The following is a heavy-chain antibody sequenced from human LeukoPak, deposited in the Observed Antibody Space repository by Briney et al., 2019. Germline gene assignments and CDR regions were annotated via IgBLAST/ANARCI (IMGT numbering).Heavy chain of an antibody. CDR1: GYSISSGYF. D-gene: IGHD1-26*01. V-gene: IGHV4-38-2*02. Sequence: PSETLSLTCTVSGYSISSGYFWGWIRQPPRKGLVWIGSIYHSGSTYYNPSLKSRVTISVDTSKNQFSLTLSSVTAADTAVYYCAREEGELRLLDFDVWGRGTLVTVSS. CDR3: AREEGELRLLDFDV. J-gene: IGHJ2*01. CDR2: IYHSGST.